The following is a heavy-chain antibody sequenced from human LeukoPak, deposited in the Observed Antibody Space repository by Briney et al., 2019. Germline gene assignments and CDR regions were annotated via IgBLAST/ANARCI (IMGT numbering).Heavy chain of an antibody. V-gene: IGHV4-61*05. J-gene: IGHJ5*02. Sequence: SETLSLTCLVSGGSISSTSYYWGWIRQPPGKGLEWIGYIYYSGSTNYNPSLKSRVTISVDTSKNQFSLKLSSVTAADTAVYYCASIVGATVGFDPWGQGTLVTVSS. CDR2: IYYSGST. CDR1: GGSISSTSYY. D-gene: IGHD1-26*01. CDR3: ASIVGATVGFDP.